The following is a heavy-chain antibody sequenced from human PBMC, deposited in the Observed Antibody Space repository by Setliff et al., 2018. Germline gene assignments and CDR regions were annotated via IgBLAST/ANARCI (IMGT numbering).Heavy chain of an antibody. Sequence: SETLSLTCTVSGGSISGYYWSWIRQPPGKELEWIGYIYYTGTTNYIPSLKSRVTISVDTSKNQFSLKLSSVTAADTALYYCAKADEGPRRASGSYYPLLRFDPWGQGTLVTVSS. D-gene: IGHD3-10*01. V-gene: IGHV4-59*01. CDR3: AKADEGPRRASGSYYPLLRFDP. CDR1: GGSISGYY. J-gene: IGHJ5*02. CDR2: IYYTGTT.